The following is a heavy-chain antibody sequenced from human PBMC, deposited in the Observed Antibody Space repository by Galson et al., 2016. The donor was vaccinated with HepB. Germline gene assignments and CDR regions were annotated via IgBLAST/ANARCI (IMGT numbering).Heavy chain of an antibody. CDR3: AKVIGRDAYYYYGMDV. CDR1: GFTFRSYG. CDR2: IWYDGSNK. J-gene: IGHJ6*02. Sequence: SLRLSCAASGFTFRSYGMHWVRQAPGKGLEWVAVIWYDGSNKYYADSVKGRFTISRDSSTLYLQMNSLRAEDTAVYYCAKVIGRDAYYYYGMDVWGQGTTVTVSS. V-gene: IGHV3-33*06. D-gene: IGHD2/OR15-2a*01.